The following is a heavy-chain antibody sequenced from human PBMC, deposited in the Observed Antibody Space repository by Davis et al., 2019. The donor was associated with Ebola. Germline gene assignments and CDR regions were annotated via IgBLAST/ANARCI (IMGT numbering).Heavy chain of an antibody. D-gene: IGHD2-8*02. V-gene: IGHV3-7*01. CDR3: VKTRSNWWNDALEI. J-gene: IGHJ3*02. CDR1: GFTFIIYW. Sequence: PGGSLRLSCAASGFTFIIYWMSWVRQAPGNGLEWVANTKQEGSNKYYADSVKGRFTISRDNSKNTLYLKMNRLRAEDTAVYYCVKTRSNWWNDALEIWGRGTMVIVSS. CDR2: TKQEGSNK.